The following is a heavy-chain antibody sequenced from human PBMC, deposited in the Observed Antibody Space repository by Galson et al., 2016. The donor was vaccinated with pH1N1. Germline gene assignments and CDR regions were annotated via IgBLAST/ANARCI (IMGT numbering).Heavy chain of an antibody. V-gene: IGHV6-1*01. CDR2: TYYRSKWYN. D-gene: IGHD3-10*01. Sequence: CAISGDSVSSTNCAWDWIGQSPSRGLEWLGRTYYRSKWYNDYAVSVQSRITINPDTSKNQLSLHPNSVTPEDTAVYYCARDRGSTLFHNYGMDVWGQGTTVIVSS. CDR1: GDSVSSTNCA. CDR3: ARDRGSTLFHNYGMDV. J-gene: IGHJ6*02.